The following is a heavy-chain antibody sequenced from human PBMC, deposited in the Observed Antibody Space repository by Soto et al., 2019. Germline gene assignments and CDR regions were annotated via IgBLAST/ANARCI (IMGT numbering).Heavy chain of an antibody. CDR3: ARDIGMRYYVSSGYSVPYYYYGMDV. CDR1: GYTFTSYY. J-gene: IGHJ6*02. CDR2: INPSGGST. D-gene: IGHD3-22*01. V-gene: IGHV1-46*01. Sequence: MAGASVKVSCKASGYTFTSYYMHWVRQAPGQGLEWMGIINPSGGSTSYAQKFQGRVTMTRDTSTSTVYMELSSLRSEDTAVYYCARDIGMRYYVSSGYSVPYYYYGMDVWGQGTTVTVSS.